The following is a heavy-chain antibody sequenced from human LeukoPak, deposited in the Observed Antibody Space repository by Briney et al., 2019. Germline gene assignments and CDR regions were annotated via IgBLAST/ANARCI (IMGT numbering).Heavy chain of an antibody. CDR1: GGTFNSHV. V-gene: IGHV1-69*05. D-gene: IGHD3-10*01. CDR3: ARGDYYGSESYWHTKWFDP. CDR2: ITPVFGTA. Sequence: SVKVSCKASGGTFNSHVISWVRQAPGQGLEWMGGITPVFGTANYAQKFQGRVTITTDESTTTAYMEMSSLRSEDTAVYYCARGDYYGSESYWHTKWFDPWGQGTLVTVSS. J-gene: IGHJ5*02.